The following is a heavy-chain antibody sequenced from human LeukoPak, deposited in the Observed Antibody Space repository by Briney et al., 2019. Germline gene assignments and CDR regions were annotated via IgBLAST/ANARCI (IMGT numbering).Heavy chain of an antibody. CDR3: ARGVSSYGYFDY. CDR1: GYTFTSYG. CDR2: INPNSGGT. J-gene: IGHJ4*02. V-gene: IGHV1-2*02. Sequence: ASVKVSCKASGYTFTSYGISWVRQAPGQGLEWMGWINPNSGGTNYAQKFQGRVTMTRDTSISTAYMELSRLRSDDTAVYYCARGVSSYGYFDYWGQGTLVTVSS. D-gene: IGHD5-18*01.